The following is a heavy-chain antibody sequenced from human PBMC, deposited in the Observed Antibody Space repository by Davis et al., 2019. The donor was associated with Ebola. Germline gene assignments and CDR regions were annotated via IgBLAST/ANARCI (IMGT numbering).Heavy chain of an antibody. V-gene: IGHV5-10-1*01. CDR2: IDPSDSYT. CDR3: ARLGGWLSIPESKYAFDI. D-gene: IGHD3-22*01. CDR1: GYSFTSYW. J-gene: IGHJ3*02. Sequence: GESLKISCKGSGYSFTSYWISWVRQMPGKGLEWMGRIDPSDSYTNYSPSFQGHVTISADKSISTAYLQWSSLRASDTAMYYCARLGGWLSIPESKYAFDIWGQGTMVTVSS.